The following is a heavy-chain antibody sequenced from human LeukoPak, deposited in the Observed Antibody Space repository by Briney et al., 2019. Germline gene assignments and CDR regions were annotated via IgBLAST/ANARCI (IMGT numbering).Heavy chain of an antibody. J-gene: IGHJ3*02. CDR3: ARSGYSSGNDAFDI. V-gene: IGHV4-4*07. CDR2: IHTSGST. D-gene: IGHD6-19*01. Sequence: SETLSLTCTVSGGSISSYYWSWIRQPAGKGLEWIGRIHTSGSTNYSPSLKSRVTISVDTSKNQFSLKLSSVTAADTAVYYCARSGYSSGNDAFDIWGQGAMVTVSS. CDR1: GGSISSYY.